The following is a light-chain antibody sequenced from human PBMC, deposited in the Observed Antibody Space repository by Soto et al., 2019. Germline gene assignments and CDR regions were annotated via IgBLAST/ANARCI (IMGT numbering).Light chain of an antibody. CDR3: QQATSFPYT. CDR2: TAS. CDR1: RDINRW. J-gene: IGKJ2*01. Sequence: DIQMTQSPSSVSASVGDRVTITCRASRDINRWLAWYQQKPGKAPKLLIYTASSLQSGVPSRFSGRGSGTDFTLTITSLQPEDVATYYCQQATSFPYTLGQGTKLEIK. V-gene: IGKV1-12*01.